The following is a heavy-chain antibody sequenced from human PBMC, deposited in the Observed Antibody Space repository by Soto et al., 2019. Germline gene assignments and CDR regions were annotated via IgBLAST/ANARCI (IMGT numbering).Heavy chain of an antibody. CDR3: ARVRLTFTDAFDI. D-gene: IGHD2-21*02. V-gene: IGHV1-8*01. CDR1: GYTFTSYD. Sequence: ASVKVSCKASGYTFTSYDINWVRQATGQGLEWMGWMNPNSGNTGYAQKFQGRVTMTRNTSISTAYMELSSLRSEDTAVYYCARVRLTFTDAFDIWGQGTMVTVSS. CDR2: MNPNSGNT. J-gene: IGHJ3*02.